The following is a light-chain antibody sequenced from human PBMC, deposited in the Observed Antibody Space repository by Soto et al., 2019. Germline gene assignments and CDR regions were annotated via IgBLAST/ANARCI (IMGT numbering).Light chain of an antibody. CDR3: SSYKSGSNYV. V-gene: IGLV1-44*01. CDR2: TTN. Sequence: QSVLTQPPSASWTPGQRATISCCGSNSNVGSDIVNCYQLLPGAAPEVLINTTNQRPSGVPERFSGSKSGTSASLAISGLQSEDEADYYCSSYKSGSNYVFGTGTKVTVL. J-gene: IGLJ1*01. CDR1: NSNVGSDI.